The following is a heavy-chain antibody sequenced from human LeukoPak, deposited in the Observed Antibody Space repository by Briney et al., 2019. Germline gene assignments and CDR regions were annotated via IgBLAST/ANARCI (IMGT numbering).Heavy chain of an antibody. V-gene: IGHV1-18*01. CDR3: ARLYDFWSGYYPHFDY. J-gene: IGHJ4*02. CDR2: FSGNNGNT. D-gene: IGHD3-3*01. Sequence: ASVRVSCKASGYTFTTHGISWVRQAPGQGPEWMGWFSGNNGNTHYAQKFQGRVTMTTETSTSTAYMELKSLRSDDTAVYYCARLYDFWSGYYPHFDYWGQGTLVTVSS. CDR1: GYTFTTHG.